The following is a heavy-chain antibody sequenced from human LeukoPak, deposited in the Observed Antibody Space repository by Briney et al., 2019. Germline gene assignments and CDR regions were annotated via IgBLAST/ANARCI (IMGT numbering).Heavy chain of an antibody. V-gene: IGHV3-30*18. J-gene: IGHJ4*02. CDR1: GFSFTSYG. CDR3: AKRPSDYGDYVSYFDY. D-gene: IGHD4-17*01. Sequence: GGSLRLSCAASGFSFTSYGMHWVRQAPGKGLEWVGVISDDGRRKDYADSVKGRFTISRDNSKDTLYLQMSSLRAEDTAVYYCAKRPSDYGDYVSYFDYWGQGTLVTVSS. CDR2: ISDDGRRK.